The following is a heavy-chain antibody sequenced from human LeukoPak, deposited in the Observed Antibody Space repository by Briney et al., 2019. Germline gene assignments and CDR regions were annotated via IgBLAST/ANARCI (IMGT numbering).Heavy chain of an antibody. Sequence: SETLSLTCTVSGGSISSSSYYWGWIRQPPGKGLEWIGGIYYSGSTYYNPSLKSRVTISVDTSKNQFSLKLSSVTAADTAVYYCASDGVVRGVLDYWGQGTLVTVSS. CDR1: GGSISSSSYY. CDR3: ASDGVVRGVLDY. V-gene: IGHV4-39*07. J-gene: IGHJ4*02. CDR2: IYYSGST. D-gene: IGHD3-10*01.